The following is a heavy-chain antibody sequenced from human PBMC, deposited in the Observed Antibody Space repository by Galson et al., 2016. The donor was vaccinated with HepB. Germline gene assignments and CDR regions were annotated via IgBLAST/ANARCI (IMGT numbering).Heavy chain of an antibody. CDR3: TRPARDYGDYGVYYYGMDV. J-gene: IGHJ6*02. D-gene: IGHD4-17*01. V-gene: IGHV3-73*01. Sequence: SLRLSCAASGFTFSGSAMHWVRQASGKGLEWVGRIRSKANSYATAYAASVKGRFTISRDDSKNTAYLQTNSLKTEDTAVYYCTRPARDYGDYGVYYYGMDVWGQGTTVTVSS. CDR1: GFTFSGSA. CDR2: IRSKANSYAT.